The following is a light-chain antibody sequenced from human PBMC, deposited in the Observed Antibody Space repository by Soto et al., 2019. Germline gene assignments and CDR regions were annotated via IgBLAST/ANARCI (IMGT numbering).Light chain of an antibody. J-gene: IGLJ2*01. CDR3: ATWDGSLPGEV. CDR1: KNDIGVYDF. CDR2: EVV. V-gene: IGLV2-11*01. Sequence: QSALTQPRSVSGSPGQSVTISCTGTKNDIGVYDFVSWYQHHPGKAPRLIIYEVVQRPSGVPDRFSGSKSGNTASLTVSGLQAADEADYYCATWDGSLPGEVFGGGTKVTVL.